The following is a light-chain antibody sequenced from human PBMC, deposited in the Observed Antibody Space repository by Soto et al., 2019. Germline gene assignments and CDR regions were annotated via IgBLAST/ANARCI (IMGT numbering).Light chain of an antibody. J-gene: IGLJ1*01. CDR3: AAWDDNLSGLYV. Sequence: QSVLTQSPSASGTPGQRVTISCSGSASTIGRNYVYWYQQLPGTAPKLLIYRNIQRPSGVPDRFSGSKSGTSASLAISGLRSEDEADYYCAAWDDNLSGLYVFGAGTKVTGL. V-gene: IGLV1-47*01. CDR2: RNI. CDR1: ASTIGRNY.